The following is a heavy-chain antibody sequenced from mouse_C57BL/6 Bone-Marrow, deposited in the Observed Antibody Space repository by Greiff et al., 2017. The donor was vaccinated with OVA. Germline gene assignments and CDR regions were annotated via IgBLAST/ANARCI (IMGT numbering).Heavy chain of an antibody. D-gene: IGHD1-1*01. CDR1: GYTFTSYW. CDR3: AREDYYGSSSFDY. CDR2: IYPGSGST. V-gene: IGHV1-55*01. J-gene: IGHJ2*01. Sequence: QVQLKESGAELARPGASVKLSCKASGYTFTSYWITWVKQRPGQGLEWIGDIYPGSGSTNYNEKFKSKATLTVDTSSSTAYMQLSSLTSEDSAVYYCAREDYYGSSSFDYWGQGTTLTVSS.